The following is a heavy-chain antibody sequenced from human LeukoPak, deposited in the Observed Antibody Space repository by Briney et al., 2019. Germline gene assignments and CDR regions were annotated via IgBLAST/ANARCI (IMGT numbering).Heavy chain of an antibody. CDR1: GFTFSSYS. V-gene: IGHV3-48*02. Sequence: GGSLRLSCAASGFTFSSYSMNWVRQAPGKGLEWVSYISSSSSTIYYADSVKGRFTISRDNAKNSLYLQMNSLRDEDTAVYYCARSPWGPMNSRIRGGGYYFDYWGQGTLVTVSS. CDR3: ARSPWGPMNSRIRGGGYYFDY. D-gene: IGHD3-16*01. J-gene: IGHJ4*02. CDR2: ISSSSSTI.